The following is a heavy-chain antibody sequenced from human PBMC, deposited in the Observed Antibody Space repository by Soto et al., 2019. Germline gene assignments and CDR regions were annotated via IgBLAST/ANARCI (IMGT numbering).Heavy chain of an antibody. CDR1: GFTFSSYS. CDR3: TTPPSAVAGTSGYYYYGMDV. J-gene: IGHJ6*02. Sequence: GGSLRLSCAASGFTFSSYSMSWVRQAPGKGLEWVSAISGSGGSTYYADSVKGRFTISRDNSKNTLYLQMNSLRAEDTAVYYCTTPPSAVAGTSGYYYYGMDVWGQGTTVTVSS. D-gene: IGHD6-19*01. V-gene: IGHV3-23*01. CDR2: ISGSGGST.